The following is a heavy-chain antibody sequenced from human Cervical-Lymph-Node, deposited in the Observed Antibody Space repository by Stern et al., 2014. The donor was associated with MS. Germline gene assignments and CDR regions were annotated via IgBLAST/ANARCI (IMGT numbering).Heavy chain of an antibody. Sequence: QVQLVQSGAEVKKPGASVKVSCKASGYRFSTFYLHWLRQAPGKGLQWIGRIDPGSGVTNSSQTFQGRLTMTRDRSITTAYLELSGLRSDDTAVYYCARIYCSGDECYHSFDTWGQGTLVTVSS. CDR1: GYRFSTFY. CDR3: ARIYCSGDECYHSFDT. D-gene: IGHD3-16*02. J-gene: IGHJ4*02. CDR2: IDPGSGVT. V-gene: IGHV1-2*06.